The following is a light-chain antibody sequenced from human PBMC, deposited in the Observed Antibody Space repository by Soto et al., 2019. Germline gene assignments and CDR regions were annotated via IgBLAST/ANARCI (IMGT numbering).Light chain of an antibody. Sequence: DIQMTQSPYSLSASLGARVTITCRASQSISNLLNWVQHKPGNAPKVLISAASTLQSGVPPRFSGSESGTDFTLTISSLQPEDSASDYCQQYYNSVLTFGGGTNVEIK. CDR1: QSISNL. CDR3: QQYYNSVLT. J-gene: IGKJ4*01. V-gene: IGKV1-39*01. CDR2: AAS.